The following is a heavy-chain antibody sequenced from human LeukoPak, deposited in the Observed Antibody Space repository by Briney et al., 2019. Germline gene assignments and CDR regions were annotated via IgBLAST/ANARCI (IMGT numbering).Heavy chain of an antibody. CDR2: IYYSGST. Sequence: SETLSLTCTVSGDSISSTSYHWGWIRQPPGKGLEWIGTIYYSGSTYYNPSLKSRVTISVDRSKKHFSLKLSSVTAADTAVYFCARYGPYNYVDYWGQGTVVSVSS. D-gene: IGHD4-17*01. V-gene: IGHV4-39*07. CDR3: ARYGPYNYVDY. J-gene: IGHJ4*02. CDR1: GDSISSTSYH.